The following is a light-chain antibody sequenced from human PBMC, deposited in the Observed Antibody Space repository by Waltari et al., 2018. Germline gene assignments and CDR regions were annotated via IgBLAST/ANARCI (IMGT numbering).Light chain of an antibody. CDR2: DAS. Sequence: EIVLTQSPGTLSLSHGERATLSCRASQSVSRNLAWYQQKACQAPRLLIYDASSRATDIPDMFSGSGSGTDFSLTISRLEPEDFAVYYCQKYGTHPATFGQGTRVEIK. CDR3: QKYGTHPAT. CDR1: QSVSRN. J-gene: IGKJ1*01. V-gene: IGKV3-20*01.